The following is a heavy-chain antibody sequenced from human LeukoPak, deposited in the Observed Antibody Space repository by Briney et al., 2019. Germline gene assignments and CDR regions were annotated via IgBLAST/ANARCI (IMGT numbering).Heavy chain of an antibody. CDR1: GDSISGSY. Sequence: SETLTLTCTVSGDSISGSYWSWIRQPPGKGLEWIAYIHYSGNTNYTPSPTSRVTMSVDTSKNQFSLKLTPGTAADTAVYYCVRGSDGGYVGVVYYWGQGTLVTVSS. CDR2: IHYSGNT. J-gene: IGHJ4*02. CDR3: VRGSDGGYVGVVYY. V-gene: IGHV4-59*01. D-gene: IGHD5-12*01.